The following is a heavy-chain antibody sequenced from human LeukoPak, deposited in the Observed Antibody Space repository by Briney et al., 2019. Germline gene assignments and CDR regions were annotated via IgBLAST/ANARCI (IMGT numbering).Heavy chain of an antibody. CDR2: IIPIFGTA. J-gene: IGHJ4*02. Sequence: ASVKVSCKASGGTFSSYAITWVRQAPGQGLEWMGRIIPIFGTANYAQKFQGRVTITTDESTSTAYMELSTLRPDDTAVYYCARERPPGDSSSWFLEGYFDIWGQGTLVTGSS. V-gene: IGHV1-69*05. CDR1: GGTFSSYA. D-gene: IGHD6-13*01. CDR3: ARERPPGDSSSWFLEGYFDI.